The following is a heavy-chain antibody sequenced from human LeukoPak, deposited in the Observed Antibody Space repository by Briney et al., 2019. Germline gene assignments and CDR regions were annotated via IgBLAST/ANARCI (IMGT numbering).Heavy chain of an antibody. CDR2: INHSRRT. Sequence: PSETLSLTCAVYGGSFSDYFWGWIRQPPGKGLEWIGEINHSRRTYYNPSLKSRVTISVDTSKNQFPLNLSSVTAADTAVYYCARDVVVVPAAIHYGMDVWGQGTTVTASS. D-gene: IGHD2-2*01. CDR3: ARDVVVVPAAIHYGMDV. CDR1: GGSFSDYF. J-gene: IGHJ6*02. V-gene: IGHV4-34*01.